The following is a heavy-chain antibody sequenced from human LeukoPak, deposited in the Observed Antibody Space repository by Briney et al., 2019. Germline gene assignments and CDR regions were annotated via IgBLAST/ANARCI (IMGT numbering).Heavy chain of an antibody. CDR1: GYTFTGYY. V-gene: IGHV1-2*02. CDR2: INPNSGGT. J-gene: IGHJ5*02. CDR3: ARVDRVPYTAQYNWSDP. Sequence: VKVSCKASGYTFTGYYIHWVRQAPGEGLEWMGWINPNSGGTNYAQKFQGRVTMTRDTSISTAYMELSSLRSDDTAVYYCARVDRVPYTAQYNWSDPWGQGTLVTVSS. D-gene: IGHD5-18*01.